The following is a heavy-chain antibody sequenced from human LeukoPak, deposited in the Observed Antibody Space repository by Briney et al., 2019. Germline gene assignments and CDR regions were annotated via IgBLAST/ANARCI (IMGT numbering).Heavy chain of an antibody. D-gene: IGHD3-9*01. V-gene: IGHV4-59*01. CDR3: AREGYYDILTGYYHNWFDP. CDR2: IYYSGST. Sequence: SETLSLTCTVSGVSISGYFWSWIRQPPGKGLEWIGYIYYSGSTNYNPSLESRVTMSVDTSKNQFSLTLASVTAADTAVYYCAREGYYDILTGYYHNWFDPWGQGTLVTVSS. CDR1: GVSISGYF. J-gene: IGHJ5*02.